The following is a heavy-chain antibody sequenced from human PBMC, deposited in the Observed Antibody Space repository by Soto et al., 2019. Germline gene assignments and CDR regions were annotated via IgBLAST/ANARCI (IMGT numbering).Heavy chain of an antibody. CDR3: ARAISWYDYYYMDV. CDR1: GFTFDDYA. D-gene: IGHD6-13*01. V-gene: IGHV3-9*01. J-gene: IGHJ6*03. Sequence: GGSLRLSCAGSGFTFDDYAMHWVRQAPGKGLEWVSGISWNSGNIGYADSVKGRFIISRDNAKNSLYLQMNGLRAEDTALYYCARAISWYDYYYMDVWGKGTTVTVSS. CDR2: ISWNSGNI.